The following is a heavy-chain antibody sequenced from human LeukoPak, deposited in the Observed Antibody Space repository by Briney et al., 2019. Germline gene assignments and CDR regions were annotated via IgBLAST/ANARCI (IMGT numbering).Heavy chain of an antibody. Sequence: GGSLRLSCAASGFTFSSYGMHWVRQAPGKGLEWVAVISYDGSNKYYADSVKGRFTISRDNSKNKLYLQMNSLRAEDTAVYYCAKDRTPYGSGSYYRPYFDYWGQGTLVTVSS. D-gene: IGHD3-10*01. CDR1: GFTFSSYG. V-gene: IGHV3-30*18. CDR3: AKDRTPYGSGSYYRPYFDY. CDR2: ISYDGSNK. J-gene: IGHJ4*02.